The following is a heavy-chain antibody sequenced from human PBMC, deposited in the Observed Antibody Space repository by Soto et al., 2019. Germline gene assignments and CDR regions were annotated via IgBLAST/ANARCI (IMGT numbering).Heavy chain of an antibody. CDR3: ARKPLGGSYYLYYFDY. D-gene: IGHD1-26*01. CDR2: ISAYNGNT. J-gene: IGHJ4*02. Sequence: ASVKVSCKASGYTFTSYGISWVRQAPGQGLEWMGWISAYNGNTNYAQKLQGRVTMTTDTSTSTAYMELRSLRSDGTAVYYCARKPLGGSYYLYYFDYWGQGTLVTVSS. V-gene: IGHV1-18*04. CDR1: GYTFTSYG.